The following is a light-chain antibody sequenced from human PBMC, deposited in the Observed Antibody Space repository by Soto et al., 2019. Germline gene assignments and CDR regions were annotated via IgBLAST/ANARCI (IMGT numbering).Light chain of an antibody. CDR1: KLGDKY. V-gene: IGLV3-1*01. CDR2: QHN. Sequence: SCELTQPPSVSVSPGQTASITCSGDKLGDKYACWYQQKPGQSPVLVIYQHNKRPSGIPERFSGSNSGNTATLTISGTQAMDEADYYCQAWDSSTDVVFGGGTKLNVL. J-gene: IGLJ2*01. CDR3: QAWDSSTDVV.